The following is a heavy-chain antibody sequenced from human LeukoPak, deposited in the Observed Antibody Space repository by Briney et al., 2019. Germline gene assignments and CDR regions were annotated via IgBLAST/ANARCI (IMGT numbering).Heavy chain of an antibody. CDR1: GLTFSGQW. Sequence: GGSLRLSCVASGLTFSGQWLNWARQAPGQGLEWVANIKHDGREKYYMDSVKGRFTISRDDGQNSLSLHMNSVRAEDTAVYYCARAFMLLDYYDSSGYPDYWGQGTLVTVSS. V-gene: IGHV3-7*01. CDR2: IKHDGREK. J-gene: IGHJ4*02. CDR3: ARAFMLLDYYDSSGYPDY. D-gene: IGHD3-22*01.